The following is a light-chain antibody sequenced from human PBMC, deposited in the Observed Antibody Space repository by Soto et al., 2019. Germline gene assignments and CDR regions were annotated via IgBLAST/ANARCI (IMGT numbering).Light chain of an antibody. CDR1: QSVSNN. Sequence: EMVLTQSPGTLSLSPGERASLSCRASQSVSNNYLAWYQQKPGLAPRLLIYDASYRANGIPDRFSGSGSGTEFTLTISSLQSEDFAVYHCQQYNNWPPTFGQGTRLEIK. J-gene: IGKJ5*01. CDR2: DAS. V-gene: IGKV3D-15*01. CDR3: QQYNNWPPT.